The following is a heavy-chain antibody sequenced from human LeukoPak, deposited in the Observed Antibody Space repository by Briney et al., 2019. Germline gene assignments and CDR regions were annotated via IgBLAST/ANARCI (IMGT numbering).Heavy chain of an antibody. V-gene: IGHV4-39*01. CDR3: ARLLGIQLWLQSVGRHARGSYDY. J-gene: IGHJ4*02. CDR2: IYYSGST. D-gene: IGHD5-18*01. Sequence: PSETLSLTCTVSGGSISSSSYYWGWIRQPPGKGLECIGSIYYSGSTYYNPSLKSRVTISVDTSKNQFSLKLSSVTAADTAVYYCARLLGIQLWLQSVGRHARGSYDYWGQGTLVTVSS. CDR1: GGSISSSSYY.